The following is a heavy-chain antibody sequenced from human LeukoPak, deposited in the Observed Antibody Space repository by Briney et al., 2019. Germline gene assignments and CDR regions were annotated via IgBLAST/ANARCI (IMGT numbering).Heavy chain of an antibody. CDR2: ISGSGGST. CDR3: AKRVYYYDSGGGAFDI. D-gene: IGHD3-22*01. J-gene: IGHJ3*02. CDR1: GFTLSSYA. Sequence: GGSLRLSCAASGFTLSSYAMSWVRQAPGKGLEWVSAISGSGGSTYYADSVKGRFTISRDNSKNTLYLQMNSLRAEDTAVYYCAKRVYYYDSGGGAFDIWGQGTMVTVSS. V-gene: IGHV3-23*01.